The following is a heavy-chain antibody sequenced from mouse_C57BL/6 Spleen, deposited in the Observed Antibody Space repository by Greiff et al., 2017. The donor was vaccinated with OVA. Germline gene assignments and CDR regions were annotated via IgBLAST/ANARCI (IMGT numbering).Heavy chain of an antibody. V-gene: IGHV1-59*01. D-gene: IGHD4-1*01. J-gene: IGHJ2*01. CDR2: IDPSDSYT. CDR1: GYTFTSYW. Sequence: QVQLQQPGAELVRPGTSVKLSCKASGYTFTSYWMHWVKQRPGQGLEWIGVIDPSDSYTNYNQKFKGKATLTVDTSSSTAYMQLSSLTSEDSAVYYCAELGGYFDDWGQGTTLTVSS. CDR3: AELGGYFDD.